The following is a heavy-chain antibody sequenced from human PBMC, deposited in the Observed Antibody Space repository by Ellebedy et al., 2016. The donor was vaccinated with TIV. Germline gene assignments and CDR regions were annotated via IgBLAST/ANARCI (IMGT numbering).Heavy chain of an antibody. V-gene: IGHV1-3*04. CDR2: INTDTGNT. J-gene: IGHJ4*02. CDR3: AKDRGGTGDFDY. D-gene: IGHD3-16*01. Sequence: AASVKVSCKASGYTFALYTMHWVRQAPGQRLEWLGWINTDTGNTEYSQNCQGRVTFITDTAASTVYMSLSSLGSEDTAVYYCAKDRGGTGDFDYWGQGTLVTVSS. CDR1: GYTFALYT.